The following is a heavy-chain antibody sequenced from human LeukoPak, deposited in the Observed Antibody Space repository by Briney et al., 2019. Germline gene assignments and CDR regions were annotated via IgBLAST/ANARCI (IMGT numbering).Heavy chain of an antibody. CDR1: GFTVSSNY. Sequence: GGSLRLSCAASGFTVSSNYMSWVRQAPGKGLEWVSVIYSGGSAYYADSVKGRFTISGDNSKNTLYLQMNSLRAEDTAVYYCARGLAAPYYYDTSGYFDFWGQGTLVTVSS. CDR2: IYSGGSA. V-gene: IGHV3-53*01. D-gene: IGHD3-22*01. CDR3: ARGLAAPYYYDTSGYFDF. J-gene: IGHJ4*02.